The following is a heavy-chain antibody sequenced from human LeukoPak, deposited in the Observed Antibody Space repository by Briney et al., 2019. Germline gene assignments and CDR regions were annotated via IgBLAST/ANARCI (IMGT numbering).Heavy chain of an antibody. CDR1: GGSISSSSYY. D-gene: IGHD4-17*01. J-gene: IGHJ6*02. Sequence: PSETLSLTCTVSGGSISSSSYYWGWIRQPPGKGLEWIGSIYYSGSTYYNPSLKSRVTISVDTSKNQFSLKLSSVTAADTAVYYCARTVPRYYGMDVWGQGTTVTVSS. CDR2: IYYSGST. V-gene: IGHV4-39*01. CDR3: ARTVPRYYGMDV.